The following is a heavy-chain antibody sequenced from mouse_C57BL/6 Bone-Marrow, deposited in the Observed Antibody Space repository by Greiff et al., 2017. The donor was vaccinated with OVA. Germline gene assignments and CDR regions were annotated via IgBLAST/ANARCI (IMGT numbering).Heavy chain of an antibody. Sequence: EVKLVESGGDLVKPGGSLKLSCAASGFTFSSYGMSWVRQTPDKRLEWVATISSGGSDTYYPDSLKGRFTISSDNAKNTLYLPLSSLTSEDTAICYSARHWGSNYVCRYFDVWGKGTTVTVSS. D-gene: IGHD2-5*01. CDR3: ARHWGSNYVCRYFDV. CDR2: ISSGGSDT. J-gene: IGHJ1*03. CDR1: GFTFSSYG. V-gene: IGHV5-6*02.